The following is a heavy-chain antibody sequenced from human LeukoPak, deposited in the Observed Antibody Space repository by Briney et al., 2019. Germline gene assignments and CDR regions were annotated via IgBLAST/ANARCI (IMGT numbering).Heavy chain of an antibody. Sequence: GGSLRLSCAASGFTFSSYWMSWVRQAPGKGLEWVANIKQDGSEKYYVDSVKGRFTISRDNAKNTLYLQMNSLRAEDTAVYYCARARDGFYFDFWGQGTLVPVSS. CDR3: ARARDGFYFDF. CDR1: GFTFSSYW. J-gene: IGHJ4*02. D-gene: IGHD3-10*01. V-gene: IGHV3-7*01. CDR2: IKQDGSEK.